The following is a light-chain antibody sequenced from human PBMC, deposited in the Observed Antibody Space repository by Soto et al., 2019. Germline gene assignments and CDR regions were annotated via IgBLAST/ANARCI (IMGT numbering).Light chain of an antibody. CDR2: EVS. CDR3: PSYAGSNNFVV. CDR1: SSDVGGYNY. V-gene: IGLV2-8*01. Sequence: QSALTQPPSAAGSPGQSVTISCTGTSSDVGGYNYVSWYQQHPGKAPKLMIYEVSKRPSGVPDRFSGSKSGNTASLTVSGLQAEDEADYYCPSYAGSNNFVVFGGGTQLTV. J-gene: IGLJ2*01.